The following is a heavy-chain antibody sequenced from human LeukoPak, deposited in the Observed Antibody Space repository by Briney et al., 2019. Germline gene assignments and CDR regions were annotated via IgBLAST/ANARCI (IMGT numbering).Heavy chain of an antibody. Sequence: GGSLRLSCAASGFTFDDYAMHWVRQAPGKGLEWVSGISWNSGSIGYADSVKGRFTISRDNAKNSLYLQMNSLRAEDTALYYCAKAKAVAGITTDYWGQGTLVTVPS. CDR1: GFTFDDYA. CDR2: ISWNSGSI. J-gene: IGHJ4*02. CDR3: AKAKAVAGITTDY. V-gene: IGHV3-9*01. D-gene: IGHD6-19*01.